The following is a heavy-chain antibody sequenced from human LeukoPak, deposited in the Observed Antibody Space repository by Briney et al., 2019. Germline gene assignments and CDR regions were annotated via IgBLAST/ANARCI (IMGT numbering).Heavy chain of an antibody. CDR1: GYSFTKYW. CDR2: IYPGDSDT. D-gene: IGHD3-9*01. V-gene: IGHV5-51*01. J-gene: IGHJ4*02. CDR3: ARQLWLTGHYYFDY. Sequence: PGESLKISCKGSGYSFTKYWIGWVRQMPGKGLEWMGIIYPGDSDTRYSPSFQGQVTISADKSNSTTYLQWSSLRTSDTAMYYCARQLWLTGHYYFDYWGQGTLVTVSS.